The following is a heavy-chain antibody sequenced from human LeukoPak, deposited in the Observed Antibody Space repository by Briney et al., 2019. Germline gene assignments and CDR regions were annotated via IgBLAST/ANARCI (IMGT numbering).Heavy chain of an antibody. J-gene: IGHJ6*03. CDR2: IYNSGST. Sequence: PSETLTLTCTVSGGSSTTYYWSWIRQPAGKGLEWIGRIYNSGSTNYNPSLKSRVTISVDKSKNLFSLKLSSVTAADMAVYYCGSGYSSTWQSYYLDDWGKGTTVIVSS. CDR1: GGSSTTYY. D-gene: IGHD6-13*01. V-gene: IGHV4-4*07. CDR3: GSGYSSTWQSYYLDD.